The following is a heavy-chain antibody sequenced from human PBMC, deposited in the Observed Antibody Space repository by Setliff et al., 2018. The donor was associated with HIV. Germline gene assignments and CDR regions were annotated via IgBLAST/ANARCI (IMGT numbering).Heavy chain of an antibody. CDR1: GFTFSDHY. D-gene: IGHD2-15*01. J-gene: IGHJ4*02. Sequence: LRLSCAASGFTFSDHYMSWIRQAPGKGLEWVSYISGSSSHINYADSVKGRFTISRDNAKNSLYLQMNSLRAEDTAVYYCVGPHCSSRGRCYAFDRWGQGTRVTVSS. CDR3: VGPHCSSRGRCYAFDR. V-gene: IGHV3-11*06. CDR2: ISGSSSHI.